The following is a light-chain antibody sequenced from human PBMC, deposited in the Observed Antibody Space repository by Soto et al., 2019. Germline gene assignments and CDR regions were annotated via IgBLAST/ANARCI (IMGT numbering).Light chain of an antibody. J-gene: IGLJ1*01. CDR3: CSYAGSDFNV. CDR1: SSDVGGYNY. CDR2: DVS. Sequence: QSALTQPRSVSGSPGQSVTISCTGTSSDVGGYNYVSWYQQHPGKAPKLMIYDVSKRPSGVPDRFSGSKSGNTASLTISGLQAEDEADYYCCSYAGSDFNVFGTGTKLTVL. V-gene: IGLV2-11*01.